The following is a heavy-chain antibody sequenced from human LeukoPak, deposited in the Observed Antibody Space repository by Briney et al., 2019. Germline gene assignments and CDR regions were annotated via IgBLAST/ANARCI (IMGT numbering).Heavy chain of an antibody. D-gene: IGHD1-7*01. CDR3: ARGSWITGSTPYYYHMDV. V-gene: IGHV1-8*01. Sequence: ASVKVSCEACRYSFISYDINWVRQAPGQGRAWMGWMNPDSGRTGYAQKFQGRVIMTRNSSITTVYMELNTQISEHTAVYYCARGSWITGSTPYYYHMDVWGKGTTVTVSS. J-gene: IGHJ6*03. CDR2: MNPDSGRT. CDR1: RYSFISYD.